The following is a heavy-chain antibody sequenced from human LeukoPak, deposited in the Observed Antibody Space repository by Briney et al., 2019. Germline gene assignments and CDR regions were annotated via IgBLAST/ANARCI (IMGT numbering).Heavy chain of an antibody. CDR3: AKIEIPYCSSTSCYTEFDY. J-gene: IGHJ4*02. CDR2: IRYDGSNK. D-gene: IGHD2-2*02. Sequence: GGSLRLSCAASGFTFSSYGMHWVRQAPGKGLEWVAFIRYDGSNKYYADSVKGRFTISRDNSKNTLYLQMNSLRAEDTAVYYCAKIEIPYCSSTSCYTEFDYWGQGTLVTVSS. CDR1: GFTFSSYG. V-gene: IGHV3-30*02.